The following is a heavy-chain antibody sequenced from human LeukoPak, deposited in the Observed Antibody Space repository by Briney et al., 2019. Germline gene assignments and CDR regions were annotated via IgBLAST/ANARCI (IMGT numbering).Heavy chain of an antibody. D-gene: IGHD3-16*02. CDR2: IYHSGST. CDR3: ARVGRFRLRLGELSGGLFDY. V-gene: IGHV4-38-2*02. Sequence: PSETLSLTCTVSGYSISSGYYWGWIRQPPGKGLEWIGSIYHSGSTYYNPSLKSRVTISVDTSKNQFSLKLSSVTAADTAVYYCARVGRFRLRLGELSGGLFDYWGQGTLVTVSS. J-gene: IGHJ4*02. CDR1: GYSISSGYY.